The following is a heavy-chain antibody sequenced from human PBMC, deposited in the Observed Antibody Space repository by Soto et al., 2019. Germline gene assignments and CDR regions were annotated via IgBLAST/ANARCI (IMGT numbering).Heavy chain of an antibody. CDR1: GDSVSSGSYY. J-gene: IGHJ5*02. Sequence: SETLSLTCTVSGDSVSSGSYYWSWIRQPPGKGLEWIGYISYSGNTNYNPSLKSRLTISVDTSKNQFSLKLSSVAAADTAVYYCARKAGSFDNWFDPWGQGTLVTVSS. V-gene: IGHV4-61*01. D-gene: IGHD3-10*01. CDR3: ARKAGSFDNWFDP. CDR2: ISYSGNT.